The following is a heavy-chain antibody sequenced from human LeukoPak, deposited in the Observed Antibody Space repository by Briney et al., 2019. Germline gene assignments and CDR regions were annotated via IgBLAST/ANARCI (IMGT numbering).Heavy chain of an antibody. J-gene: IGHJ3*02. CDR1: GGSVSSGTYY. CDR3: ARVENVIYYDSRAGAFDI. Sequence: SKTLSLTCTVSGGSVSSGTYYWSWIRQHPGKGLEWIGYIYYSGSTYYNPSLKSRVTISVDTSKNQFSLKLSSVTAADTAVYYCARVENVIYYDSRAGAFDIWGQGTMVTVSS. V-gene: IGHV4-31*03. CDR2: IYYSGST. D-gene: IGHD3-22*01.